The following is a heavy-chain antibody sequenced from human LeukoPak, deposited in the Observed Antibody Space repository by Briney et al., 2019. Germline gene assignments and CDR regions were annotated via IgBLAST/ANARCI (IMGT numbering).Heavy chain of an antibody. D-gene: IGHD6-19*01. Sequence: PGGSLRLSCAASGFTVSSNYMSWVRQAPGKGLEWVSVIYSGGSTYYADSVKGRFTTSRDNSKNTLYLQMNSLRAEDTAVYYCARALAGYSSGWSTGDNWFDPWGQGTLVTVSS. V-gene: IGHV3-53*05. CDR2: IYSGGST. CDR1: GFTVSSNY. J-gene: IGHJ5*02. CDR3: ARALAGYSSGWSTGDNWFDP.